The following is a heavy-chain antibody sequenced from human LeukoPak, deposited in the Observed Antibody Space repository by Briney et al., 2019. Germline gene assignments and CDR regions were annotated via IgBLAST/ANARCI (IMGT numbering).Heavy chain of an antibody. CDR2: ITGSGGNT. V-gene: IGHV3-23*01. Sequence: GASLRLSCAASGFTFSNYAMSWVRQAPGKGLEWVSAITGSGGNTYYADSVKGRFTISRDNSKNTVFLQMNSLRAEDTAIYYCAKWGDYDVLTGYYVSDYWGQGTLVTVSS. D-gene: IGHD3-9*01. CDR1: GFTFSNYA. CDR3: AKWGDYDVLTGYYVSDY. J-gene: IGHJ4*02.